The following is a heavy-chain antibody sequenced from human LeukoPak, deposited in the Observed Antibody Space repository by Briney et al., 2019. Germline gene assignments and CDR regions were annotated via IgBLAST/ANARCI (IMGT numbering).Heavy chain of an antibody. V-gene: IGHV1-2*02. CDR2: INPNSGGT. Sequence: ASVKVSCKASGYTFTGYYMHWGRQAPGQGLEWMGWINPNSGGTNYAQKFQGRVTMTRDTSISTAYMELSRLRSDDTAVYYCARVAGYYYDSSGYYFGFDYWGQGTLVTVSS. CDR3: ARVAGYYYDSSGYYFGFDY. CDR1: GYTFTGYY. D-gene: IGHD3-22*01. J-gene: IGHJ4*02.